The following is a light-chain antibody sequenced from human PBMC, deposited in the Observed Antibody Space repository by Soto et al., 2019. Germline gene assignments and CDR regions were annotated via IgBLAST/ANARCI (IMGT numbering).Light chain of an antibody. CDR1: QSISTY. CDR3: QQRSKWPPP. CDR2: DAS. V-gene: IGKV3-11*01. Sequence: EVVLTQSPATLSLSPGERATLSCRASQSISTYLAWYQQKPGQAPRLIKYDASMRATGIPARFSGSGSGTDFTRTISSLEPEDFSFYYCQQRSKWPPPFGGGTKVEI. J-gene: IGKJ4*01.